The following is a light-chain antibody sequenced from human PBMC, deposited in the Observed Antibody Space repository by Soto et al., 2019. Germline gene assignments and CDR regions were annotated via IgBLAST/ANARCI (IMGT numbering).Light chain of an antibody. CDR1: QTVLYSSNNNNY. CDR3: QQYFATPRT. Sequence: DIVMTQSPDSLAVSLGERATINCKSSQTVLYSSNNNNYLAWNQQKPGQPPKLLIYWASTRESGVPDRFSGSGSGTDFTLTISSLQAEDVAVYYCQQYFATPRTFGQGTKVEIK. J-gene: IGKJ1*01. CDR2: WAS. V-gene: IGKV4-1*01.